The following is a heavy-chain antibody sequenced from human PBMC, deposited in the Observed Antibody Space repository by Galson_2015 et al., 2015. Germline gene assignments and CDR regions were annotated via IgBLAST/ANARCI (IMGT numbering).Heavy chain of an antibody. CDR3: ARGYSGSYLDY. V-gene: IGHV3-30-3*01. Sequence: SLRLSCAASGFTFSSYAMHWVRQAPGKGLEWVAVISYDGSNKYYADSVKGRFTISRDNSKNTLYLQMNSLRAEDTAVYYCARGYSGSYLDYWGQGTLVTVSS. D-gene: IGHD1-26*01. CDR1: GFTFSSYA. CDR2: ISYDGSNK. J-gene: IGHJ4*02.